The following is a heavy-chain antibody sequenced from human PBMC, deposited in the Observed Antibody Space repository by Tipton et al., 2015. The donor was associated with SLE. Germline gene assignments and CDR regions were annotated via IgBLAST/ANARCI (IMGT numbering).Heavy chain of an antibody. CDR2: INHSGST. CDR3: ARHMTGVDAFDI. Sequence: TLSLTCAVYGGSFSGYYWSWIRQPPGKGLEWIGEINHSGSTNYNPSLKSRVTIFVDTSKNQFSLRLSSVTAADTAVYYCARHMTGVDAFDIWGQETMVTVSS. D-gene: IGHD1-20*01. CDR1: GGSFSGYY. J-gene: IGHJ3*02. V-gene: IGHV4-34*01.